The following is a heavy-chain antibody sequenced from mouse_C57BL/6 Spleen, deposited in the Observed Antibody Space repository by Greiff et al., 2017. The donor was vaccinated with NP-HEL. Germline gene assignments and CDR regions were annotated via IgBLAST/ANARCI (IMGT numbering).Heavy chain of an antibody. CDR1: GFTFSSYA. J-gene: IGHJ2*01. V-gene: IGHV5-4*01. CDR2: ISDGGSYT. Sequence: DVKLVESGGGLVKPGGSLKLSCAASGFTFSSYAMSWVRQTPEKRLEWVATISDGGSYTYYPDNVKGRFTISRDNAKNNLYLQMSHLKSEDTAMYYCARDQAEGFDYWGQGTTLTVSS. CDR3: ARDQAEGFDY.